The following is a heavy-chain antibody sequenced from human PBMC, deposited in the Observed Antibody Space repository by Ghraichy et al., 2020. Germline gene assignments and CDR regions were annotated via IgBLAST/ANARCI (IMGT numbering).Heavy chain of an antibody. CDR1: GGSISSFY. CDR3: AREGAGGSDFSPYYYYMDV. V-gene: IGHV4-59*01. D-gene: IGHD5-12*01. CDR2: IYYSGNT. J-gene: IGHJ6*03. Sequence: SCTVSGGSISSFYWSWIRQPPGKGLEWIGYIYYSGNTNYNPSLKSRVTISVDTSKNQFSLKLSSVTAADTAVYYCAREGAGGSDFSPYYYYMDVWGKGTTVTVSS.